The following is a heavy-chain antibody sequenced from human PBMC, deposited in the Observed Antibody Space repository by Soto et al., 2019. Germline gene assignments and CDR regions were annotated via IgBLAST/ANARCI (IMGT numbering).Heavy chain of an antibody. CDR1: VDSVTITSYS. CDR2: IYYTGST. V-gene: IGHV4-39*01. CDR3: ASIAEYSRPGDYYYGMDV. Sequence: SASLSPACTVCVDSVTITSYSRGLTGQPPGKGLEWIGSIYYTGSTYYNPSLKSRVTISVDTSKNQFSLKLRSVTAADTAVYYCASIAEYSRPGDYYYGMDVWGQGTTVS. D-gene: IGHD6-6*01. J-gene: IGHJ6*02.